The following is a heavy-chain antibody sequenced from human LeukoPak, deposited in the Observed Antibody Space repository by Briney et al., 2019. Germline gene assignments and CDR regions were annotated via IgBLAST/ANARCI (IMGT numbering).Heavy chain of an antibody. J-gene: IGHJ4*02. CDR2: IYYTGIT. CDR1: GGSISSYY. CDR3: ARMGAIAGASANPDY. V-gene: IGHV4-59*01. D-gene: IGHD4/OR15-4a*01. Sequence: PSETLSLTCTVSGGSISSYYWSWIRQPPGKGLEWIGYIYYTGITDYSPSLKSRVTISVDTSKNQFSLRLNSVTTADTAVYYCARMGAIAGASANPDYWGQGTLVTVSS.